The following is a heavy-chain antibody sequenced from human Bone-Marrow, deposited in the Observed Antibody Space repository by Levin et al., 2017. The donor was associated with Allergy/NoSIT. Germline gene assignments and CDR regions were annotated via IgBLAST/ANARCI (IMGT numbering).Heavy chain of an antibody. CDR3: DTPGTSDL. V-gene: IGHV3-7*02. Sequence: LSLTCAASGFTFRSSWMSWVRQAPGKGLQWVANIKKDGSEKYYVDSVKGRFTISRDNAKNSLYLQMNSLRAEDTAVYYCDTPGTSDLWGRGTLVTVSS. J-gene: IGHJ2*01. CDR2: IKKDGSEK. D-gene: IGHD1-1*01. CDR1: GFTFRSSW.